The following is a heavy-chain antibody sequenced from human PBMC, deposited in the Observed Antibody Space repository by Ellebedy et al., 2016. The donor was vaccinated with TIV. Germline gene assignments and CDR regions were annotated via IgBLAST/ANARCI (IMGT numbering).Heavy chain of an antibody. J-gene: IGHJ6*02. CDR1: GGSINNYY. CDR2: IHYSGST. V-gene: IGHV4-59*01. CDR3: ARRRVAGYYGMDV. Sequence: SETLSLTXTVSGGSINNYYWTWIRQSPERGLEWIGHIHYSGSTNYNLSLKSRVAISIDKSKNKVSLNLMSVTATDTAVYFCARRRVAGYYGMDVWGQGTAVMVSS.